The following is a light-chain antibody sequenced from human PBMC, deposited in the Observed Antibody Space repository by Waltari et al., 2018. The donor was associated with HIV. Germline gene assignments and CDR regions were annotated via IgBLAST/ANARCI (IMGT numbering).Light chain of an antibody. CDR3: CSYAGGPFV. CDR1: DSDVCNEAL. V-gene: IGLV2-23*02. CDR2: DVN. Sequence: QSALTQPAPRSGSPGPSAHLSFPGPDSDVCNEALVSWYQHNPGQAPHLIIYDVNTRPSGVSLRFSGSKSGNTASLTISGLQAEDEANYYCCSYAGGPFVFGSGT. J-gene: IGLJ1*01.